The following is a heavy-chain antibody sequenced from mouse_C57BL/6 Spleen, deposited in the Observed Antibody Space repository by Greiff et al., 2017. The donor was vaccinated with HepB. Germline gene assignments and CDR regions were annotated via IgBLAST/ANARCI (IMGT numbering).Heavy chain of an antibody. CDR1: GYTFNSYW. D-gene: IGHD1-1*01. CDR2: IHPNSGST. V-gene: IGHV1-64*01. CDR3: ARGGTVVSKDFDY. J-gene: IGHJ2*01. Sequence: QVQLQQPGAELVKPGASVKLSCKASGYTFNSYWMHWVKQRPGQGLEWIGMIHPNSGSTNYNEKFKSKATLTVDKSSSTAYMQLSSLTSEDSAVYYCARGGTVVSKDFDYWGQGTTLTVSS.